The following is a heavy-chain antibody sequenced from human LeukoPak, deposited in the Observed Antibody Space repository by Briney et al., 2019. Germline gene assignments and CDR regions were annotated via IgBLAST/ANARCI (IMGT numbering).Heavy chain of an antibody. Sequence: SETLSLTCAVYGGSFSGYYWSWIRQPPGKGLEWIGEINHSGSTNYNPSLKSRVTISVDTSKNQFSLKLSFVTAADTAVYYCARGPPAATRYYYYYYYMEVWGKGTTVTVSS. CDR1: GGSFSGYY. V-gene: IGHV4-34*01. CDR3: ARGPPAATRYYYYYYYMEV. J-gene: IGHJ6*03. D-gene: IGHD2-2*01. CDR2: INHSGST.